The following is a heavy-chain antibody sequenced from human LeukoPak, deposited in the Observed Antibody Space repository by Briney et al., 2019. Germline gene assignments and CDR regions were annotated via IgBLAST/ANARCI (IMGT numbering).Heavy chain of an antibody. Sequence: ASVKVSCTTSGYSFTGSYINWVRQAPGQGLEWMGWINPNRGDTNYAQKFQGRVTMSRDTYLSTAYMDLSRLTSDDTAVYFCVRSAPSSPLDYWGQGTLVTVSS. CDR3: VRSAPSSPLDY. J-gene: IGHJ4*02. CDR1: GYSFTGSY. CDR2: INPNRGDT. D-gene: IGHD6-6*01. V-gene: IGHV1-2*02.